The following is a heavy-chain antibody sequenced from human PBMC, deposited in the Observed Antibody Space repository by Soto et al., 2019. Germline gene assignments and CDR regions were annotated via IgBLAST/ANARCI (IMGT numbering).Heavy chain of an antibody. J-gene: IGHJ4*02. CDR2: IYHTGST. CDR1: GGSTSSGGYY. CDR3: ARATGTLRSRNCDY. V-gene: IGHV4-31*03. Sequence: PSETLSLTCTVSGGSTSSGGYYWTWIRQPPGKGLEWIGSIYHTGSTYYSKSLRSRLTMSVDTSKSQFSLRLSSVTAADTAVYYCARATGTLRSRNCDYWGQGSLVSVSS. D-gene: IGHD1-1*01.